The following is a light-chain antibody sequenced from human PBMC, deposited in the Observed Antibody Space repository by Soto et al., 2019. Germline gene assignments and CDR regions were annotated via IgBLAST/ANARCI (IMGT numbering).Light chain of an antibody. Sequence: QSVLTQPASVSGSPGQSITISCTGASSDVGSFQYVSWYQQHPGKAPKLIIYDVSNRPSGVSDRFSGSKSGNTASLTISGLQAEDEADYYCSSYTGYSLLDVIFGRGTKLTVL. CDR3: SSYTGYSLLDVI. V-gene: IGLV2-14*03. CDR1: SSDVGSFQY. CDR2: DVS. J-gene: IGLJ2*01.